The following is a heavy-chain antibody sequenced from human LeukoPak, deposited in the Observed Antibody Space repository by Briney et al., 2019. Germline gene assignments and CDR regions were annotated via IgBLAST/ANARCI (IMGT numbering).Heavy chain of an antibody. D-gene: IGHD4-17*01. CDR3: AKDRDGTVSHPYFQD. V-gene: IGHV3-23*01. CDR2: ISSGGGAT. Sequence: GGSLRLSCAASGFTFSSYAMSWVRQAPGKGLEWVSSISSGGGATDSADSVKGRFTISRDNSKNTLFLQMNSLRVEDTAVYFCAKDRDGTVSHPYFQDWGQGTLVTASS. CDR1: GFTFSSYA. J-gene: IGHJ1*01.